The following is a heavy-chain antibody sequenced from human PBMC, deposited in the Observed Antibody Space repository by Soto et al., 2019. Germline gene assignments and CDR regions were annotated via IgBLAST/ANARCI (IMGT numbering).Heavy chain of an antibody. Sequence: QVQLQESGPGLVKPSPTLSLTCTVSGGSISSGGYYWYWIRQHPGKGLDWFGYIYYSGTTYYNPPLNSRVTISVDTSKNQFSLKLSSVTAADTAVYYCAASCVACGGFNYYGMDVWGQGTTVTVSS. CDR3: AASCVACGGFNYYGMDV. V-gene: IGHV4-31*03. CDR2: IYYSGTT. CDR1: GGSISSGGYY. J-gene: IGHJ6*02. D-gene: IGHD2-21*01.